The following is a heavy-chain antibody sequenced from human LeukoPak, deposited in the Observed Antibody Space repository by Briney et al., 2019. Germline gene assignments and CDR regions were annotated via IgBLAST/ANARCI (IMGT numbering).Heavy chain of an antibody. D-gene: IGHD1-14*01. CDR1: GGIFSSYA. V-gene: IGHV1-69*13. CDR3: ARGLTSYYYMDV. J-gene: IGHJ6*03. CDR2: IIPFFGTA. Sequence: SVKVSCKASGGIFSSYAMSWVRQAPGQGLDGMGGIIPFFGTANYPQKLQGRVTLTADESTSTATMEVSGLTYEGPAVYFCARGLTSYYYMDVWGKGTTVTVSS.